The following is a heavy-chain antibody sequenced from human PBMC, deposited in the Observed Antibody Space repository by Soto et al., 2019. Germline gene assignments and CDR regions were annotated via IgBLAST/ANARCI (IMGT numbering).Heavy chain of an antibody. Sequence: VWSLRLSCAASGFTFSSYGMHWVRQAPGKGLEWVAVIWYDGSNKYYGDSVKGRFTISRDNSKNTMYMKMNSLRAEDTAVYYCARELVGSSSRYRHVAHWGQGTMGTVSA. V-gene: IGHV3-33*01. J-gene: IGHJ5*02. CDR1: GFTFSSYG. CDR2: IWYDGSNK. CDR3: ARELVGSSSRYRHVAH. D-gene: IGHD6-13*01.